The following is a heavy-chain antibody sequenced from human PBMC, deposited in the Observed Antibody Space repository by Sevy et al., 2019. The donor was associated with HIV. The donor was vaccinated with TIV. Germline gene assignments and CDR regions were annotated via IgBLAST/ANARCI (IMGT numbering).Heavy chain of an antibody. D-gene: IGHD1-26*01. CDR3: AKDLAGATGGDAFDI. CDR2: ISGSGGST. J-gene: IGHJ3*02. Sequence: GGSLRLSCTASGFTFSTYAMSWVRQAPGKGLEWVSAISGSGGSTYYADSVKGRFTSSRDNSKNTLYLQMNSLRAEDTAVYYCAKDLAGATGGDAFDIWGQGTMVTVSS. CDR1: GFTFSTYA. V-gene: IGHV3-23*01.